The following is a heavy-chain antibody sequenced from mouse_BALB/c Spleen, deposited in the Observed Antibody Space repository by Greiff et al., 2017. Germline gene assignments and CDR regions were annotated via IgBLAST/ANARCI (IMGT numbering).Heavy chain of an antibody. J-gene: IGHJ2*01. Sequence: DVKLVESGGGLVQPGESLKLSCESNEYEFPSHDMSWVRKTPEKRLELVAAINSDGGSTYYPDTMERRFTISRDNAKNTLYLQMSSLKSEDTAMYYCARHENYRYCYFDYWGQGTTLTVSS. V-gene: IGHV5-2*03. CDR3: ARHENYRYCYFDY. CDR1: EYEFPSHD. D-gene: IGHD2-14*01. CDR2: INSDGGST.